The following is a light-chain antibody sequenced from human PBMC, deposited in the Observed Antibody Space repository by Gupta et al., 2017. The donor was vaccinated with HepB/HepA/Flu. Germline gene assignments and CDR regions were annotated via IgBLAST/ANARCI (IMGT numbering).Light chain of an antibody. CDR1: QSVTSY. Sequence: EIVMTQSPAILSVSPGERVTLSCRASQSVTSYLAWYQRRPGQAPRVLIYGATTRATGVPARFSGSGSGTEFTLTISSLQAEDFAVYYCQQYIDWPLVTFGGGTKVEIK. CDR2: GAT. J-gene: IGKJ4*01. CDR3: QQYIDWPLVT. V-gene: IGKV3-15*01.